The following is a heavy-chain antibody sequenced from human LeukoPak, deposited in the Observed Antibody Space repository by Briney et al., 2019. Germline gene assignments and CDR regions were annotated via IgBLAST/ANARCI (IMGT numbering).Heavy chain of an antibody. CDR1: GYTFTSYG. CDR2: ISAYNGNT. J-gene: IGHJ4*02. V-gene: IGHV1-18*01. Sequence: GASVKASCKSSGYTFTSYGISWVRQAPGQGLEWMGWISAYNGNTNYAQKLQGRVTMTTDTSTSTAYMELRSLRSDDTAVYYCAIAVEYYYDSSGYYHPLHYWGQGTLVTVSS. D-gene: IGHD3-22*01. CDR3: AIAVEYYYDSSGYYHPLHY.